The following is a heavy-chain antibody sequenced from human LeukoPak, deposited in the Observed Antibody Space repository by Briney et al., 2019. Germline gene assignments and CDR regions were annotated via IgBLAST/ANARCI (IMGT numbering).Heavy chain of an antibody. Sequence: ASVKVSCKASGYTFTGYYMHWVRQATGQGLEWMGWINPNSGGTNYAQKFQGRVTMTRDTSISTAYMELSRLRSDDTAVYYCARRVVLDHNWFDPWGQGTLVTVSS. V-gene: IGHV1-2*02. CDR3: ARRVVLDHNWFDP. D-gene: IGHD2-15*01. CDR2: INPNSGGT. CDR1: GYTFTGYY. J-gene: IGHJ5*02.